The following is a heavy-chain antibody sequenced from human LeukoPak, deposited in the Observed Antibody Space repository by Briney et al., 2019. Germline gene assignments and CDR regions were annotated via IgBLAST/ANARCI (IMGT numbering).Heavy chain of an antibody. V-gene: IGHV3-53*01. CDR3: ARDHRIGGS. Sequence: GGSLRLSCAASGFTVSSDSMTWVRQAPGKGLEWVSVMYSDGSTFYADSVKGRFIISRDTSKNTLFLQMNCLRVDDTAVYFCARDHRIGGSWGQGTLVTVSS. CDR2: MYSDGST. CDR1: GFTVSSDS. J-gene: IGHJ4*02. D-gene: IGHD3-16*01.